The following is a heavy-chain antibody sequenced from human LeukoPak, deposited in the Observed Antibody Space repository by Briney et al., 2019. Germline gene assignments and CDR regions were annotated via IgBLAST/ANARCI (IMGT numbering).Heavy chain of an antibody. CDR1: GGTLSSYA. V-gene: IGHV1-69*01. CDR2: IIPIFGTA. CDR3: ASRTVTGYYYYGMDV. J-gene: IGHJ6*02. D-gene: IGHD4-17*01. Sequence: SVKVSCKASGGTLSSYAISWVRQAPGQGLEWMGGIIPIFGTANYAQKFQGRVTITADESTSTAYMELSSLRSEDTAVYYCASRTVTGYYYYGMDVWGQGTTVTVSS.